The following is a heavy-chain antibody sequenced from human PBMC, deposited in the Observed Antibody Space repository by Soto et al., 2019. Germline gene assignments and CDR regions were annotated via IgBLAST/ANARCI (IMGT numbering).Heavy chain of an antibody. D-gene: IGHD1-26*01. CDR2: IYYSGSI. J-gene: IGHJ6*02. CDR1: GGSISSGDYY. V-gene: IGHV4-30-4*01. Sequence: SETLSLTCAVSGGSISSGDYYWSWIRQPPGKGLEWIGSIYYSGSIYYNPSLKSRVTISVDTSKNQFSLKLSSVTAADTAVYYCARVSGSYYYGMDVWGQGTTVTVSS. CDR3: ARVSGSYYYGMDV.